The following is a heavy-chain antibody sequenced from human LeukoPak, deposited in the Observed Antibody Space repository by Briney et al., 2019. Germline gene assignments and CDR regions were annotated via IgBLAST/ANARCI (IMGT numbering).Heavy chain of an antibody. J-gene: IGHJ5*02. CDR3: ARVVIVPAAMSWWFDP. CDR2: IYTSGST. CDR1: GGSISSYY. V-gene: IGHV4-4*07. Sequence: SETLSLTCTVSGGSISSYYWSWIRQPARTGQEWIGRIYTSGSTNYNPSLKSRVTMSVDTSKNQFSLKLSSVTAADTAVYYCARVVIVPAAMSWWFDPWGQGTLVTVSS. D-gene: IGHD2-2*01.